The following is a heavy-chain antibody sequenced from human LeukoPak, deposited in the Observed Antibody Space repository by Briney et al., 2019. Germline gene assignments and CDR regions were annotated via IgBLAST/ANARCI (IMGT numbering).Heavy chain of an antibody. CDR3: ARGHHSSGWYANDY. J-gene: IGHJ4*02. V-gene: IGHV3-33*01. CDR1: GFTFSSYA. D-gene: IGHD6-19*01. Sequence: GGSLRLSCAASGFTFSSYAMHWVRQAPGKGLEWVAVIWFDGTTKFYGDSVTGRFTISRDNSKNTLYLQMGSLRAEDMAVYYCARGHHSSGWYANDYWGQGTLVTVSS. CDR2: IWFDGTTK.